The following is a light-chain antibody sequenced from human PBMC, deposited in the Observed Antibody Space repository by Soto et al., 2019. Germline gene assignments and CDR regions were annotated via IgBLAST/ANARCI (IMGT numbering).Light chain of an antibody. J-gene: IGKJ2*01. CDR3: QQYENLPYT. CDR2: DIS. CDR1: QVISNY. Sequence: DIQMTQSASSLSASVGDRVTITCQASQVISNYLNWYQQKPGKAPKLLIYDISTLEIGFPSRFSGSGYGTDFTFTITGLQPEDIATYYCQQYENLPYTFGQGTKLEI. V-gene: IGKV1-33*01.